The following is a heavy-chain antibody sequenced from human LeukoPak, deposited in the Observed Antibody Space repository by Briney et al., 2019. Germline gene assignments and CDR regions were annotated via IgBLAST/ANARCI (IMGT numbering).Heavy chain of an antibody. D-gene: IGHD2-2*01. CDR1: GGSISSYY. Sequence: ASETLSLTCTVSGGSISSYYWSWIRQPPGKGLEWIGYIYYSGSTYYNPSLKSRVTISVDTSKNQFSLKLSSVTAADTAVYYCARDSVGYCSSTSCPYYYYGMDVWGKGTTVTVSS. V-gene: IGHV4-59*01. CDR3: ARDSVGYCSSTSCPYYYYGMDV. CDR2: IYYSGST. J-gene: IGHJ6*04.